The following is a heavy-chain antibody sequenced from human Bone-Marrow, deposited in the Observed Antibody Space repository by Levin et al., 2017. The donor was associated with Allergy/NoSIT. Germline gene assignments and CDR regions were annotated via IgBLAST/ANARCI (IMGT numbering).Heavy chain of an antibody. J-gene: IGHJ6*03. CDR1: GFTFHGYS. CDR2: ISWSGTI. CDR3: AKSGEFSRSPAGGYYMDV. D-gene: IGHD3-16*01. V-gene: IGHV3-9*01. Sequence: SLKISCAASGFTFHGYSIHWVRQVPGKGLEWVSGISWSGTIGYADSVKGRFTISRDDAKNSLYLHMNSLRPEDTALYYCAKSGEFSRSPAGGYYMDVWGEGTTVTVSS.